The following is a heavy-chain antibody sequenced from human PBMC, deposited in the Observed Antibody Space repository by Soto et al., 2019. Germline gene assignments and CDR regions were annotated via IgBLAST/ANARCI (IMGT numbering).Heavy chain of an antibody. D-gene: IGHD6-13*01. Sequence: PSETLSLTCAVYGGSFSGYYWSWIRQPPGKGLEWIGSIYYSGSTYYNPSLKSRVTISVDTSKNQFSLKLSSVTAADTAVYYCARHPYSSSWSGYYYYGMDVWGQGTTVTVSS. J-gene: IGHJ6*02. CDR2: IYYSGST. CDR3: ARHPYSSSWSGYYYYGMDV. V-gene: IGHV4-34*01. CDR1: GGSFSGYY.